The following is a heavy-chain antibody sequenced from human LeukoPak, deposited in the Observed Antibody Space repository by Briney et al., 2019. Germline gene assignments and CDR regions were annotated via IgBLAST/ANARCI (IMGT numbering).Heavy chain of an antibody. J-gene: IGHJ4*02. Sequence: PGGSLRLSCAASGFTFSTYWMSWVRQAPGKGLEWVANIKQDGSEKYYLDSVKGRFTISRDNAKNSLYLQMNSLRAEDTPVCFCTREAAAGIDYWGQGTPVTVSS. CDR1: GFTFSTYW. CDR3: TREAAAGIDY. CDR2: IKQDGSEK. D-gene: IGHD6-19*01. V-gene: IGHV3-7*01.